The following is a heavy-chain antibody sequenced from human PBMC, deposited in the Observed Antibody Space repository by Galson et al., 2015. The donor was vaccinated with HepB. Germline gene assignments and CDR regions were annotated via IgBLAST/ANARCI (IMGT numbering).Heavy chain of an antibody. D-gene: IGHD6-6*01. CDR2: TYYRSKWYN. CDR3: ARDRGDPYSGSSRFTPYYYNYAMDV. CDR1: GDSVSSNSAA. Sequence: CAISGDSVSSNSAAWNWIRQSPSRGLECLGRTYYRSKWYNDYAVSVRGRISINPDTSKNHFSLQLKSVTPEDTAVYYCARDRGDPYSGSSRFTPYYYNYAMDVWGQGTTVTVSS. V-gene: IGHV6-1*01. J-gene: IGHJ6*02.